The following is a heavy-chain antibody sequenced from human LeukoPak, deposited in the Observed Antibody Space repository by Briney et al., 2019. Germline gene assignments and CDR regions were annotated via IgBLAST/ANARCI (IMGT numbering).Heavy chain of an antibody. Sequence: ASVKVSCKASGYTFTSYDINWVRQAPGQGLEWMGWINPNSGGTNYAQKFQGRVTMTRDTSISTAYMELSRLRSDDTAVYYCAGSSGYYGTVDYWGQGTLVTVSS. CDR2: INPNSGGT. CDR1: GYTFTSYD. J-gene: IGHJ4*02. D-gene: IGHD3-22*01. CDR3: AGSSGYYGTVDY. V-gene: IGHV1-2*02.